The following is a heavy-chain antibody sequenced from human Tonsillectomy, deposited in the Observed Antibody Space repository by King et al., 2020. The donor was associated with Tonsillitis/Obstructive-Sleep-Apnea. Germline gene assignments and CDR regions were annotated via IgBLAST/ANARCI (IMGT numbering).Heavy chain of an antibody. J-gene: IGHJ4*02. D-gene: IGHD4-11*01. V-gene: IGHV1-46*01. CDR2: INPSGGST. CDR3: ARRLQSFDY. CDR1: GYTFTSYY. Sequence: PLVQSGAEVKKPGASVQVSCKASGYTFTSYYMHWVRQAPGQGLEWMGVINPSGGSTSYAQKFQGRVTMTRDTSTSTVYMDLISLRSEDTAVYYCARRLQSFDYWGQGTLVTVSS.